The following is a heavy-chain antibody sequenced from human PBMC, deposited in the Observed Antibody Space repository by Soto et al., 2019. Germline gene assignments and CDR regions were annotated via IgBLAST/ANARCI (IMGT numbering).Heavy chain of an antibody. D-gene: IGHD4-17*01. CDR1: GGSFSRYY. CDR3: ARGEAYDYGDLSV. V-gene: IGHV4-34*01. J-gene: IGHJ6*02. CDR2: INPSGST. Sequence: QPQLQQWGAGLLKPSETLSLTCAVYGGSFSRYYWSWIRQPPGKGLEWIGEINPSGSTNYNPSLKSRVTISVDRSKIQFSVKLSSVTAGDPAVYYCARGEAYDYGDLSVWGQGTTVTVSS.